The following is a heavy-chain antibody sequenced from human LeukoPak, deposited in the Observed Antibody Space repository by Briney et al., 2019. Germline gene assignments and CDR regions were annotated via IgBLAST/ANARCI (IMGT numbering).Heavy chain of an antibody. CDR2: IYSGGST. J-gene: IGHJ1*01. CDR3: ARDPPYGSGSPKYFQH. Sequence: GGSLRLPCAASGFTVSSNYMSWVRQAPGKGLEWVSVIYSGGSTYYADSVKGRFTISRDNSKNTLYLQMNSLRAEDTAVYYCARDPPYGSGSPKYFQHWGQGTLVTVSS. CDR1: GFTVSSNY. D-gene: IGHD3-10*01. V-gene: IGHV3-66*01.